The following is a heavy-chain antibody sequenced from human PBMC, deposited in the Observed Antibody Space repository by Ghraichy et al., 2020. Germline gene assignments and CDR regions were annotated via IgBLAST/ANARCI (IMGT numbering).Heavy chain of an antibody. V-gene: IGHV4-39*01. D-gene: IGHD3-16*01. Sequence: SETLSLTFSVSGGTISSSRHYWAWVRQPPGKGLEWIGRISQSGSTDYNSSLTSRVSISVDTSKNQFSLTVTSLTAADTAVYYCARFIFGGYFFDYWRPGTLVSV. CDR3: ARFIFGGYFFDY. J-gene: IGHJ4*02. CDR1: GGTISSSRHY. CDR2: ISQSGST.